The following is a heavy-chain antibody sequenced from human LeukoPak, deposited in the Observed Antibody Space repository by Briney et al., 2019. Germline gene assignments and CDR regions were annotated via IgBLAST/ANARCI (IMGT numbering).Heavy chain of an antibody. V-gene: IGHV4-34*01. CDR3: ARLWGDFDY. Sequence: ASETLSLTCAVYGGSFSGYYWSWIRQPPGKGLEWIGEINHSGSTNYNPSLKSRVTISVDTSKNQFSLKLSSVTAADTAVYYCARLWGDFDYWGQGTLVTASS. CDR1: GGSFSGYY. J-gene: IGHJ4*02. D-gene: IGHD3-10*01. CDR2: INHSGST.